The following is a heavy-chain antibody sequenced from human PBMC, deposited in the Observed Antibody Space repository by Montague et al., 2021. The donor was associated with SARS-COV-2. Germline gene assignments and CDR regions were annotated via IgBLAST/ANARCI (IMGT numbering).Heavy chain of an antibody. CDR2: IYYSGST. Sequence: SETLSLTCTVSGGSISSSSYYWGWIRQPPGKGLEWIGSIYYSGSTYYNPSLKSRVTISVDTSKNHFSLKLSSVTAADTAVYYCARHVYDIFTGYYTYWYFDLWGRGTLVTVSS. V-gene: IGHV4-39*01. CDR3: ARHVYDIFTGYYTYWYFDL. D-gene: IGHD3-9*01. J-gene: IGHJ2*01. CDR1: GGSISSSSYY.